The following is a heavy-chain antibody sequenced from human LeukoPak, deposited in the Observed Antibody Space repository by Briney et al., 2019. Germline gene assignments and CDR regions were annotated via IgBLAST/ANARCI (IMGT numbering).Heavy chain of an antibody. J-gene: IGHJ4*01. Sequence: ASVKVSCXASGYTFSGYYLHWVRQARGQGLEWMAHIDPNSGGTKYAQKFQGRVTMTRDTSTSSAYMELSSLIFDDTAVYYCARDLGYSYGSVWHKYFDYWGRGTLVTVSS. CDR1: GYTFSGYY. CDR3: ARDLGYSYGSVWHKYFDY. CDR2: IDPNSGGT. D-gene: IGHD5-18*01. V-gene: IGHV1-2*06.